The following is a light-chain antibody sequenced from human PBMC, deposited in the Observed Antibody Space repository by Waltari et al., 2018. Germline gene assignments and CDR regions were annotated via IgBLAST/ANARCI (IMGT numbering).Light chain of an antibody. J-gene: IGKJ1*01. CDR2: GAS. CDR1: QSVNSN. CDR3: QHYDNWPPWT. V-gene: IGKV3-15*01. Sequence: DIVMTQSPATLSVSPGERATLSCRASQSVNSNLAWYQQQPGRAPRLLMYGASTRATGIPARFSGSGSGTEFTLTISSLQSEDVAVYYCQHYDNWPPWTFGQGTKVEIK.